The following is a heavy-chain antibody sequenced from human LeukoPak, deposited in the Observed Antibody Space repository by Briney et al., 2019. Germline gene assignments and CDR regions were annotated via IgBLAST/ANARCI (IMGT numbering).Heavy chain of an antibody. CDR1: GGSISSGSYY. Sequence: SQTLSLTCTVSGGSISSGSYYWSWIRQPAGKGLEWIGRIYTSGSTNYNPSLKSQVTISVDTSKNQFSLKLSSVTAADTAVYYCARLVTMVRGGSNWFDPWGQGTLVTVSS. V-gene: IGHV4-61*02. J-gene: IGHJ5*02. CDR2: IYTSGST. CDR3: ARLVTMVRGGSNWFDP. D-gene: IGHD3-10*01.